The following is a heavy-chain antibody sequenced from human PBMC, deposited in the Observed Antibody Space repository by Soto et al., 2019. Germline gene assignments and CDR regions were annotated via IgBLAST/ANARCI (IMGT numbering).Heavy chain of an antibody. CDR1: RFTFSSYS. CDR3: ARSLIMVGDYHDY. V-gene: IGHV3-48*02. J-gene: IGHJ4*02. D-gene: IGHD4-17*01. Sequence: EVQLVESGGGLVQPGGSLRLSCAASRFTFSSYSMNWVRQAPGKGLEWVSYISSSSSTIYYADSVKGRFTISRDNAKNSLYLQMNSLRDEDTAVYYCARSLIMVGDYHDYWGQGTLVTVSS. CDR2: ISSSSSTI.